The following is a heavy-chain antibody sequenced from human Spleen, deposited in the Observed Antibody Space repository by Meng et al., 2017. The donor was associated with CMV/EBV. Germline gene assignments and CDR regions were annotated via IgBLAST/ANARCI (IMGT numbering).Heavy chain of an antibody. CDR2: IYYSGNT. CDR1: GGSISSGSYY. CDR3: AKAVYYGSGSLPHYYYYGMDV. D-gene: IGHD3-10*01. J-gene: IGHJ6*02. V-gene: IGHV4-39*07. Sequence: SETLSLTCTVSGGSISSGSYYWGWIRQPPGKGLEWIGNIYYSGNTYHNPSLKSRVTISVDRSKNLFSLKLTSVTAADTAVYYCAKAVYYGSGSLPHYYYYGMDVWGQGTTVTVSS.